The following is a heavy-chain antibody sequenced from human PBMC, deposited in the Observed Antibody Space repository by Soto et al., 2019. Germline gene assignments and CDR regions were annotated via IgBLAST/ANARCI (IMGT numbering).Heavy chain of an antibody. Sequence: QVQLVESGGGVVQPGRSLRLSCAASGFTFSSYAMHWVRQAPGKGLEWVAVISYDGSNKYYADSVKGRFTISRDNSKNTLYLQMNSLRAEDTAVYYCARDREGTRRQWLVYYYYGMDVWGQGTTVTVSS. CDR3: ARDREGTRRQWLVYYYYGMDV. CDR2: ISYDGSNK. J-gene: IGHJ6*02. D-gene: IGHD6-19*01. V-gene: IGHV3-30-3*01. CDR1: GFTFSSYA.